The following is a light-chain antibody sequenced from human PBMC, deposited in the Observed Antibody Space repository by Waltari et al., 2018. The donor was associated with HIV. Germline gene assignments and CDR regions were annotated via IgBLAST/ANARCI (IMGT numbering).Light chain of an antibody. V-gene: IGLV2-8*01. CDR2: EVS. CDR3: SSYAGSNNYV. J-gene: IGLJ1*01. Sequence: QSALTQPPSASGSPGQSVTISCTGTTSDVGRYNYVYWYEQHPGKAPKLMIYEVSKRPSGVPDRFSGSKSGNTASLTVSGLQAEDEADYYCSSYAGSNNYVFGTGTKVTVL. CDR1: TSDVGRYNY.